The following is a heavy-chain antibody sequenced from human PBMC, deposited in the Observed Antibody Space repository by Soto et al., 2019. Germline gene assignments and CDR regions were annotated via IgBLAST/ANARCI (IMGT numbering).Heavy chain of an antibody. Sequence: GESLKLSCMASGYRFSFYWIGWVRQMPGKGLEWMAIMYPDDSDIRYSPSFEAHVTISADKSTSTAFLQWSSLKASDTAMYYCATAYVYDFENSNYYRDAFDMWGQGTVVPVSS. J-gene: IGHJ3*02. CDR3: ATAYVYDFENSNYYRDAFDM. CDR1: GYRFSFYW. V-gene: IGHV5-51*01. D-gene: IGHD3-22*01. CDR2: MYPDDSDI.